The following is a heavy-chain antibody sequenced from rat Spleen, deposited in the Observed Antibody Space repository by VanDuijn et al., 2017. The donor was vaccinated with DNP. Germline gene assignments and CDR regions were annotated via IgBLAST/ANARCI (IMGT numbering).Heavy chain of an antibody. CDR1: GFSLTNYH. CDR3: ARRGYYGSYWYFDF. Sequence: VQLKESGPGLVQPSQTLSLTCTVSGFSLTNYHVDWVRQPPKKGLEWVASISTGGGNTYYRDSVKGRFTISRDNAKSTLYLQMDSLRSEETATYYCARRGYYGSYWYFDFWGPGTMVTVSS. J-gene: IGHJ1*01. V-gene: IGHV5S11*01. D-gene: IGHD1-6*01. CDR2: ISTGGGNT.